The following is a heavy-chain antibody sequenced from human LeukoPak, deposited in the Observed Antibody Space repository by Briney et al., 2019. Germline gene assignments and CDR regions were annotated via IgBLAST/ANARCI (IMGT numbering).Heavy chain of an antibody. CDR2: IKRDGGEE. CDR3: ARAVTGTTMSYYYYYMDV. Sequence: GGSLRLSCAASGFTFSSYWRNWVRQAPGKGLEWVANIKRDGGEEYYVESVKGRFTISRDNAKNSLYLQMNTLRAEDAAVYYCARAVTGTTMSYYYYYMDVWGKGTTVTVSS. J-gene: IGHJ6*03. V-gene: IGHV3-7*01. CDR1: GFTFSSYW. D-gene: IGHD1-7*01.